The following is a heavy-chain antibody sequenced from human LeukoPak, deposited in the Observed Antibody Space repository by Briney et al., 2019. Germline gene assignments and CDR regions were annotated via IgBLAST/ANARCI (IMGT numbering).Heavy chain of an antibody. D-gene: IGHD4-17*01. Sequence: ASVTVSCKASGYTFTGYYMHWVRQAPGQGLEWMGRINPNSGGTNYAQKFQGRVTMTRDTSISTAYMELSRLRSDDTAVYYCARVSDTVTTDYWGQGTLVTVSS. J-gene: IGHJ4*02. CDR1: GYTFTGYY. CDR3: ARVSDTVTTDY. V-gene: IGHV1-2*06. CDR2: INPNSGGT.